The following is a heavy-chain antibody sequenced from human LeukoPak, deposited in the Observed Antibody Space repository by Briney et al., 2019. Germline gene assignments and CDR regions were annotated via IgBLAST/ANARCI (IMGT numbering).Heavy chain of an antibody. CDR1: GFTVSSSY. CDR2: IYRGGST. Sequence: GSLRLSCAASGFTVSSSYMSWVRQAPGKGLEWVSIIYRGGSTYYADSVKGRFTISRDTSNNTLYLQMNSLRAEDTAVYYCARVGRYDDLDYWGQGTLVTVSS. CDR3: ARVGRYDDLDY. D-gene: IGHD1-26*01. V-gene: IGHV3-53*01. J-gene: IGHJ4*02.